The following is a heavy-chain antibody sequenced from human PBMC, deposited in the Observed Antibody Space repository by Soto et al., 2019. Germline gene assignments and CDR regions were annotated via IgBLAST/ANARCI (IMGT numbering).Heavy chain of an antibody. J-gene: IGHJ4*02. Sequence: QGYLVQSGAEVKRPGASVRVSCKTSGLTFNTHGFSWVRQAPGQGLEWMGWNSALNGKTFYAHNFQDRVIMTTDTSSSTAYMELRGLKSDDTAVYYCAAATSIALGFRYLGQGTLVTVSS. CDR2: NSALNGKT. V-gene: IGHV1-18*01. CDR3: AAATSIALGFRY. D-gene: IGHD1-26*01. CDR1: GLTFNTHG.